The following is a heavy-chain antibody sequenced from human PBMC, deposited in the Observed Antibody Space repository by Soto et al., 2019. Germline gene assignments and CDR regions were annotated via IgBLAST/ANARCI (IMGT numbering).Heavy chain of an antibody. CDR1: GLPFRSSA. CDR3: ARDEVVRGVIVPYDY. Sequence: GGPLRLSFTASGLPFRSSAIHGVRKAPGKGLEWVALISYDGSNKYYADSVKGRFTISRDNSKNTLYLQMDSLRAEDTAVYYCARDEVVRGVIVPYDYWGQGTLVTVSS. V-gene: IGHV3-30-3*01. D-gene: IGHD3-10*01. J-gene: IGHJ4*02. CDR2: ISYDGSNK.